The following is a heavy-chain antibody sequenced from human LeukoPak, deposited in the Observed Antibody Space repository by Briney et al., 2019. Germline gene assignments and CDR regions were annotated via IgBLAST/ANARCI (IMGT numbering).Heavy chain of an antibody. CDR1: GFTFFSYS. CDR2: ISSSSSYI. V-gene: IGHV3-21*01. J-gene: IGHJ4*02. CDR3: ARVLVASGPGYSSGWLDY. D-gene: IGHD6-19*01. Sequence: GGSLRLSWAASGFTFFSYSINWVRQAPGRGLEWVSSISSSSSYIYYADSVKGRFTISRDNAQNSLYLQMNSLRAEDTAVYYCARVLVASGPGYSSGWLDYWGQGSLVTVSS.